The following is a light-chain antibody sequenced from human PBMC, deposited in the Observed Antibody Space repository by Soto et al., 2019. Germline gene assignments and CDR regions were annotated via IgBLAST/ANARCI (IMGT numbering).Light chain of an antibody. J-gene: IGKJ1*01. Sequence: EIVLTQSPGTLSLSPVERATLSCSASQSVSSKLAWYQQKPGQAPRLLIHGASTRATGVPARFSGSGSGTQFTLTISGLQSDDLAVYFCQQYNIWPRTFGQGIKVDIK. V-gene: IGKV3-15*01. CDR2: GAS. CDR1: QSVSSK. CDR3: QQYNIWPRT.